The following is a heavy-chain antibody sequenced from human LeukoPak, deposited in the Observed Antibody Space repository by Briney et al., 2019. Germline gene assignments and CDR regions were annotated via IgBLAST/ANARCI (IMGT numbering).Heavy chain of an antibody. Sequence: PGGSLRLSCVGSGFTFSNYAMTWVRQGPGKGLEWVSTISSSGDGTFYADSVKGRFTVSRDNSKNTLYLQMNSLRAEDTAVYYCAKDGGLWVSAHWGDSWGQGTTVTVSS. CDR2: ISSSGDGT. CDR1: GFTFSNYA. J-gene: IGHJ6*02. V-gene: IGHV3-23*01. D-gene: IGHD7-27*01. CDR3: AKDGGLWVSAHWGDS.